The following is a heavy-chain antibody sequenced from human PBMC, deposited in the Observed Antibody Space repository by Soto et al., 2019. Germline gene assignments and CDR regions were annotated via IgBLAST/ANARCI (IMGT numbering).Heavy chain of an antibody. CDR2: ISAYNGNT. Sequence: ASVKVSCKASGYTFTSYGISWVRQAPGQGLEWMGWISAYNGNTNYAQKLQGRVTMTTDTSTSTAYMELRSLRSDDTAVYYCARGFRYSRSSSWFDPWGQGTLVTVSS. CDR1: GYTFTSYG. J-gene: IGHJ5*02. V-gene: IGHV1-18*04. CDR3: ARGFRYSRSSSWFDP. D-gene: IGHD6-6*01.